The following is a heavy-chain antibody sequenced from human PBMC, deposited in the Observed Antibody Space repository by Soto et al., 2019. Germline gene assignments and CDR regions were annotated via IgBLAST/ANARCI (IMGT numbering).Heavy chain of an antibody. CDR2: INPSGGST. CDR3: ARDINSSWYLQDY. D-gene: IGHD6-13*01. J-gene: IGHJ4*02. CDR1: GYTFSSYY. V-gene: IGHV1-46*01. Sequence: ASVKVSCKASGYTFSSYYMHWVRQAPGQGLEWMGIINPSGGSTRYAQKFQGRVAMTRDTSASTFYMQLSSLRSEDTALYYCARDINSSWYLQDYWGQGTLVTVSS.